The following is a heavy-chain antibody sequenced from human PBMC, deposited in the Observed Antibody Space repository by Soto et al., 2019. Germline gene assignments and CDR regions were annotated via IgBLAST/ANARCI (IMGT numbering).Heavy chain of an antibody. V-gene: IGHV3-23*01. CDR1: GFTFSSYA. J-gene: IGHJ3*02. Sequence: GGSLRLSCAASGFTFSSYAMSWVRQAPGKGLEWVSAISGSGGSTYYADSVKGRFTISRDNSKNTLYLQMNSLRAEDTAVYYCANLELRFLEWLFTDAFDIWGQGTMVTVSS. CDR2: ISGSGGST. D-gene: IGHD3-3*01. CDR3: ANLELRFLEWLFTDAFDI.